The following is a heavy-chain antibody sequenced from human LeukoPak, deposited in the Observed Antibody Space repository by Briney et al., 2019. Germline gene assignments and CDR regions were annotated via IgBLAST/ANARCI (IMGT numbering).Heavy chain of an antibody. CDR1: GFTFSSYE. J-gene: IGHJ4*02. CDR2: ISSSGSTI. D-gene: IGHD5-24*01. CDR3: AVATIKDYFDY. V-gene: IGHV3-48*03. Sequence: GGSLRLSRAASGFTFSSYEMNWVRQAPGKGLEWVSYISSSGSTIYYADSVKGRFTISRDNAKNSLYLQVNSLRAEDTAVYYCAVATIKDYFDYWGQGTLVTVSS.